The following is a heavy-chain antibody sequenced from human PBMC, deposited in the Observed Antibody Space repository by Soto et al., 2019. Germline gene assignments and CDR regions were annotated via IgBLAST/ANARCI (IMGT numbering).Heavy chain of an antibody. V-gene: IGHV4-4*02. CDR2: IYHLGST. D-gene: IGHD1-26*01. Sequence: QVQLQESGPGLVKPSGTLPLTCAVSGGSISSSNWWSWVRQPPRKGLEWIGEIYHLGSTNYNPSLKSRVTISVDKSKNQFSLKLSSVTAADTAVYYCAREAYSGITPYYFDYWGQGTRVTVSS. J-gene: IGHJ4*02. CDR1: GGSISSSNW. CDR3: AREAYSGITPYYFDY.